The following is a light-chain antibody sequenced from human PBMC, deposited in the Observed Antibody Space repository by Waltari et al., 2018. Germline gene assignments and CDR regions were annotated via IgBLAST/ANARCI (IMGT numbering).Light chain of an antibody. CDR3: QTGGHGTWV. CDR1: SGHSSNI. Sequence: QLVLTQSPSASASLGASVKLTCTLSSGHSSNIIAWHQQQPAKGPRYLMKVNSDGSHSKGDGIPDRFSGSSSGAERYLTISSLKSEDEADYYCQTGGHGTWVFGGGTKLTVL. CDR2: VNSDGSH. J-gene: IGLJ3*02. V-gene: IGLV4-69*01.